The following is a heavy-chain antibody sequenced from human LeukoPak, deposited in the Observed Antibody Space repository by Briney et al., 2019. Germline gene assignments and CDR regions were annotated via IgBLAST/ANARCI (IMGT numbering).Heavy chain of an antibody. CDR2: INWNGGST. CDR1: GFTFGNYG. J-gene: IGHJ6*03. CDR3: ASANPILLDYYYYYYMDV. V-gene: IGHV3-20*04. D-gene: IGHD3-3*01. Sequence: GGSLRPSCAASGFTFGNYGMSWVRQAPGKGLEWVSGINWNGGSTGYADSVEGRFTISRDNAKNSQYLQMNSLRVEDTALYYCASANPILLDYYYYYYMDVWGKGTTVTVSS.